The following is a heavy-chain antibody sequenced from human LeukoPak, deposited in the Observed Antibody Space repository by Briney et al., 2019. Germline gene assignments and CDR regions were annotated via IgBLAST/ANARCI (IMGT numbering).Heavy chain of an antibody. D-gene: IGHD3-10*02. V-gene: IGHV4-4*02. Sequence: KSSETLSLTCLVSGASIDSYNWWTWVRQPPGKGLEWIGEVSRSGTTNYSPSLDSRVTMSVDKSKNHFSLKVTSVTAADTAVYFCAQSAYVSTWPLDYWGQGILVTVSS. CDR3: AQSAYVSTWPLDY. J-gene: IGHJ4*02. CDR1: GASIDSYNW. CDR2: VSRSGTT.